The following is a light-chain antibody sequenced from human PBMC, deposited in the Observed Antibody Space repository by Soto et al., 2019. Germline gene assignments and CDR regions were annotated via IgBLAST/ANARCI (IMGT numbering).Light chain of an antibody. V-gene: IGKV4-1*01. CDR1: QSVLYNSNNRDS. Sequence: DIVMTQSPDSLAVSLGERATINCKSSQSVLYNSNNRDSLAWYQQKPGLPPKLLIYWASIRASGVPDRFSGGGSGTDFTLTISSLQAEDVSVYYCQQYYSTMYTFGQGTKVDIK. CDR3: QQYYSTMYT. J-gene: IGKJ2*01. CDR2: WAS.